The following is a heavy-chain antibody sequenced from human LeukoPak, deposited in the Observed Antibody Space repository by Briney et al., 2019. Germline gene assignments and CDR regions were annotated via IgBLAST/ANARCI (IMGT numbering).Heavy chain of an antibody. D-gene: IGHD5-12*01. V-gene: IGHV3-74*01. CDR2: INSDGSST. CDR1: GFIFSRCW. Sequence: GGSLRLSCAASGFIFSRCWMHWVRQAPGEGLVWVSRINSDGSSTVYADSVKGRFTISRDNSKNTLYLQMNSLRAEDTAVYYCANIGRLRDTMRGFDIWGQGTMVTVSS. CDR3: ANIGRLRDTMRGFDI. J-gene: IGHJ3*02.